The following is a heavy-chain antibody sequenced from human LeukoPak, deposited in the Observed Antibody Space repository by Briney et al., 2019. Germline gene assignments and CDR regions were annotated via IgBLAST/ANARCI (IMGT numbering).Heavy chain of an antibody. D-gene: IGHD5-24*01. CDR3: AKSGYNRFDY. CDR1: GFTFTNYG. J-gene: IGHJ4*02. V-gene: IGHV3-23*01. CDR2: ISPRGGGT. Sequence: PGGSLRLSCAASGFTFTNYGMNWVRQAPGKGLEWLSGISPRGGGTYYADSVKGRFTISRDNSKNTLYLQMNSLRAEDTAVYYCAKSGYNRFDYWGQGTLVTVSS.